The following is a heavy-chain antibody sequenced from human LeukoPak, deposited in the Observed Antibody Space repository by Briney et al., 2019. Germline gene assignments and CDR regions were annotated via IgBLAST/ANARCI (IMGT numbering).Heavy chain of an antibody. CDR2: TSFDESNR. V-gene: IGHV3-30-3*01. J-gene: IGHJ4*02. CDR3: ARDLPPLDY. CDR1: GFAFRTFA. Sequence: GGSLRLSCAASGFAFRTFAMHWVRQAPGKGLEWVALTSFDESNRGYADSVKGRFTISRDNSKNTLYLQMNSLTVEDTAVYYCARDLPPLDYWGQGTLVTVSS.